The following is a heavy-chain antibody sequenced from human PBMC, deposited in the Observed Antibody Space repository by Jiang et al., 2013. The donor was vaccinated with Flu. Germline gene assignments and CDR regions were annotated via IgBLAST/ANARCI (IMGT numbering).Heavy chain of an antibody. CDR3: ARGSGGPGDYYYYYGMDV. D-gene: IGHD3-10*01. Sequence: GAEVKKPGESLKISCKGSGYSFTSYWIGWVRQMPGKGLEWMGIVYPGDSDTRYSPSFQGQVTISADKSISTAYLQWSSLKASDTAMYYCARGSGGPGDYYYYYGMDVWGQGTTVTVSS. V-gene: IGHV5-51*01. CDR1: GYSFTSYW. J-gene: IGHJ6*02. CDR2: VYPGDSDT.